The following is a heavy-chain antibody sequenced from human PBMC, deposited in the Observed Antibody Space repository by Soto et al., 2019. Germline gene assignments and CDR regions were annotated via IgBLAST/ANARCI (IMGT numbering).Heavy chain of an antibody. CDR2: IKQDGSEK. D-gene: IGHD6-13*01. CDR3: RAAAGTLNYYYYYMDV. Sequence: ESGGGLVQPGGSLRLSCAASGFTFSSYWMSWVRQAPGKGLEWVANIKQDGSEKYYVDSVKGRFTISRDNAKNSLYLQMNSLRAEDTAVYYCRAAAGTLNYYYYYMDVWGKGTTVTVSS. J-gene: IGHJ6*03. CDR1: GFTFSSYW. V-gene: IGHV3-7*01.